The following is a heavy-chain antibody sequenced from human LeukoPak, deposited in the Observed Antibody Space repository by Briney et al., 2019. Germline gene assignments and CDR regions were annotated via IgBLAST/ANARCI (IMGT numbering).Heavy chain of an antibody. J-gene: IGHJ4*02. CDR2: INHSGST. Sequence: SVTLSLTCAVYGGSISGYYWSWIRQPPGKGLEWIGEINHSGSTNYNPSLKSRVTISVDTSKNQFSLKLSSVTAADTAVYYCARGAQTVDTPVAGIDYWGQGTLVTVSS. CDR1: GGSISGYY. CDR3: ARGAQTVDTPVAGIDY. V-gene: IGHV4-34*01. D-gene: IGHD6-19*01.